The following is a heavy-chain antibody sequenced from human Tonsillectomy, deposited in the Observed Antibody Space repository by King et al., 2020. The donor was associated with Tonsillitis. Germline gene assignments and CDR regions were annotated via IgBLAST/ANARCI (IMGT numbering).Heavy chain of an antibody. CDR1: GGSISSYY. D-gene: IGHD3-22*01. J-gene: IGHJ3*02. CDR3: ARHYYDSSGFDAFDI. Sequence: LQLQESGPGLVKPSETLSLTCTVSGGSISSYYWSWIRQPPGKGLEWIGYIYYRGSTNYNPSLKSRVTISVDTSKNQFSLKLSSVTAADTAVYYCARHYYDSSGFDAFDIWGQGTMVTVSS. CDR2: IYYRGST. V-gene: IGHV4-59*01.